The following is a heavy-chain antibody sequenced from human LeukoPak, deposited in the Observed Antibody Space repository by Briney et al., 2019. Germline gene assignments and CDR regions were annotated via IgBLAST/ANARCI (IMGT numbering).Heavy chain of an antibody. CDR1: GFTFSSYS. CDR2: ISGSSGTR. V-gene: IGHV3-48*01. CDR3: ARAPYTSGWYRGDNDY. J-gene: IGHJ4*02. D-gene: IGHD6-19*01. Sequence: GGSLRLSCAASGFTFSSYSMNWVRQAPGKGLEWVAYISGSSGTRYYADSVKGRFTISRDNAKNSLYLQMNSLRAEDTAVYYCARAPYTSGWYRGDNDYWGQGTLVTVSS.